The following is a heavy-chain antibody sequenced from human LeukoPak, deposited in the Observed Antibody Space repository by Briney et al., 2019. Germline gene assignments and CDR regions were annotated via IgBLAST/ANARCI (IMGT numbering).Heavy chain of an antibody. V-gene: IGHV3-53*01. CDR3: ARAPDYGDYGGQ. Sequence: GGSLRLSCAASGFTVSSNYMIWVRQAPGKGLEWVSLIHGGGTTYYADPVKGRFTISSDSSKNTVYLEMNSLRAEDTAVYYCARAPDYGDYGGQWGRGTLVTVSS. J-gene: IGHJ4*02. D-gene: IGHD4-17*01. CDR2: IHGGGTT. CDR1: GFTVSSNY.